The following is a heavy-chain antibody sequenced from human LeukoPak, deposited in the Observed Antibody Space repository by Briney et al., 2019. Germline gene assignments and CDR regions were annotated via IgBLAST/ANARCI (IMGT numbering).Heavy chain of an antibody. CDR2: ITNSGDAT. CDR1: GFAFSSYS. Sequence: GGSLSLTCAASGFAFSSYSMSWVRQPPGKGLQWIASITNSGDATYYADSEKGVFTTSRDNSENMLYLQMNSLRVEDTAVYFCAKDRPNYYGGNGHYYRRDGDYWGQGTLVTVSS. J-gene: IGHJ4*02. D-gene: IGHD3-22*01. V-gene: IGHV3-23*01. CDR3: AKDRPNYYGGNGHYYRRDGDY.